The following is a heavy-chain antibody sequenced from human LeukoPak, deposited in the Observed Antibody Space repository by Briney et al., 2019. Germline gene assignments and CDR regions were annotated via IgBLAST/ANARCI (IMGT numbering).Heavy chain of an antibody. CDR3: ARFNGRGVSNDY. CDR2: MNPNSGNT. J-gene: IGHJ4*02. D-gene: IGHD3-10*01. CDR1: GYTFSSYD. V-gene: IGHV1-8*01. Sequence: ASVKVSCKASGYTFSSYDINWVRQATGQGLEWMGWMNPNSGNTGYAQKFQGRVTMTRNTSISTAYMELSSLRSEDTAVYYCARFNGRGVSNDYWGQGTLVTVSA.